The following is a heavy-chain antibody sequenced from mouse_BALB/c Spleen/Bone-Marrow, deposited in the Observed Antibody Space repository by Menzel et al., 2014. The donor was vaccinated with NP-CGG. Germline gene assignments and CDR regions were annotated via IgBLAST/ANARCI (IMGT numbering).Heavy chain of an antibody. CDR1: GYSFTGYF. J-gene: IGHJ2*01. CDR3: GRGAYYYGSSYYFDY. V-gene: IGHV1-37*01. Sequence: ESGPELVKPGASVKISCKASGYSFTGYFMNWVKQSHGKSLEWIGRINPYNGDTFYNQKFKGKATLTVDKSSSTAHMELLSLTSEDSAVYYCGRGAYYYGSSYYFDYWGQGTTLTVSS. D-gene: IGHD1-1*01. CDR2: INPYNGDT.